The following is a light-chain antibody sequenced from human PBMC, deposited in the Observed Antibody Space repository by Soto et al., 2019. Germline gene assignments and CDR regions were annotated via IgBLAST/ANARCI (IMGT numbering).Light chain of an antibody. CDR2: DVS. Sequence: QSALTQPTSVSGSTGESITISCTGTNSDVGGYTYVSWYQQHPGKAPKLMIYDVSNRPSGVSNRFSGSKSGNTASLTISGLQADDEADYYCSSYTSSSTPYVFGTGTKLTV. CDR3: SSYTSSSTPYV. V-gene: IGLV2-14*03. J-gene: IGLJ1*01. CDR1: NSDVGGYTY.